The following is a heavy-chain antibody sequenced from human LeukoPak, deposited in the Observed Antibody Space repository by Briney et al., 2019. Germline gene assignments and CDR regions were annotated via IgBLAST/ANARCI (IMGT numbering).Heavy chain of an antibody. J-gene: IGHJ4*02. CDR3: ARYLSSSSGLDY. D-gene: IGHD6-6*01. CDR2: IHYTGST. V-gene: IGHV4-59*01. CDR1: GGSISRYY. Sequence: SETLSLTCTVSGGSISRYYWSWIRQPPGRGLEWIGFIHYTGSTRYNPSLKSRVTISVDTSKNQFSLKLNSMTAADTAVYYCARYLSSSSGLDYWGQGTLVTVSS.